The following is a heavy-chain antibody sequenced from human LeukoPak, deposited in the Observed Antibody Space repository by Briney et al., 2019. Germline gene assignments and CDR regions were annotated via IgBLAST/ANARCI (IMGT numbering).Heavy chain of an antibody. CDR1: GGSISSDRFY. Sequence: SETLSLTCTVSGGSISSDRFYWTWVRQPAGKGLEWIGRIKSSNANYNPSLKSRVSISLDTSTNQFSLKLSSLTAADTAVYYCARVPDWTYVPDYWGQGTLVTVSS. J-gene: IGHJ4*02. CDR3: ARVPDWTYVPDY. V-gene: IGHV4-61*02. D-gene: IGHD3-16*01. CDR2: IKSSNA.